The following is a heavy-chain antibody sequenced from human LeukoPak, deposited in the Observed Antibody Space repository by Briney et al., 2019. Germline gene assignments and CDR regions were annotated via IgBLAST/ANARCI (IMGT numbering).Heavy chain of an antibody. CDR3: ARRDPWDYYGSGSYSYFDY. CDR1: GYTFSSYW. Sequence: GGSLRLSCAASGYTFSSYWMSWVRQAPGKGLEWVANIKQDGSEKNYVDSVKGRFTISRDNAKNSLYLQMNSLRAEDTAVYYCARRDPWDYYGSGSYSYFDYWGQGTLVTVSS. CDR2: IKQDGSEK. J-gene: IGHJ4*02. D-gene: IGHD3-10*01. V-gene: IGHV3-7*01.